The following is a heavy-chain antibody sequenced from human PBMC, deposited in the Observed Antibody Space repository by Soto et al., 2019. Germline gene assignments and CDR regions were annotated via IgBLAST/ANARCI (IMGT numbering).Heavy chain of an antibody. CDR2: IFFNGSP. D-gene: IGHD4-17*01. CDR3: ARQVGDYYLDY. J-gene: IGHJ4*02. V-gene: IGHV4-39*01. CDR1: GGFMSSTNYY. Sequence: SETLSLTCSVPGGFMSSTNYYWAWIRQPPGKLLEWIGSIFFNGSPDHNPSPQSRVTILVDTSKNQFSLKLSSVTAADTAVYFCARQVGDYYLDYWGPGTLVTVSS.